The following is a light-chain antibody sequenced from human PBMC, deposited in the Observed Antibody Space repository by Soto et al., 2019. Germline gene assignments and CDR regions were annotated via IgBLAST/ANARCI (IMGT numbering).Light chain of an antibody. CDR3: QSYDSSLTAL. J-gene: IGLJ1*01. V-gene: IGLV1-40*01. Sequence: QSVLTQPPSVSGAPGQRVTISCTGSSSNIGAGYDVHWYQQVPGTAPKLLIFANINRPSGVPDQFSGSKSGTSASLAITGLHAEDEADYYCQSYDSSLTALFGTGTKLTVL. CDR1: SSNIGAGYD. CDR2: ANI.